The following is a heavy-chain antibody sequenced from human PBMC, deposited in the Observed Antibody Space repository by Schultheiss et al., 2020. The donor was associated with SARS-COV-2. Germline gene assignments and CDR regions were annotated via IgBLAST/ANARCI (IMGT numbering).Heavy chain of an antibody. CDR2: IKSKTDGGTT. CDR1: GFTFSNAW. CDR3: TTGHPNYGDYDY. V-gene: IGHV3-15*01. J-gene: IGHJ4*02. Sequence: GESLKISCAASGFTFSNAWMSWVRQAPGKGLEWVGRIKSKTDGGTTDYAAPVKGRFTISRDDSKNTLYLQMNSLKTEDTAVYYCTTGHPNYGDYDYWGQGTLVTVSS. D-gene: IGHD4-17*01.